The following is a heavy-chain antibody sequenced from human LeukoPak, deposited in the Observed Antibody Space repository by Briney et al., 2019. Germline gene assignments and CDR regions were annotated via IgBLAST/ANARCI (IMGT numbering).Heavy chain of an antibody. J-gene: IGHJ4*02. D-gene: IGHD2-15*01. CDR3: ASTEDGAVRRDY. V-gene: IGHV3-23*01. CDR2: ITLGGGDT. Sequence: PGGSLRLSCATSGFTFSSSAMTWVRQAPGKGLEWVSTITLGGGDTNYADSVKGRFTISRDNSKNTLYLQMNSLRAEDTAVYYCASTEDGAVRRDYWGQGTLVTVSS. CDR1: GFTFSSSA.